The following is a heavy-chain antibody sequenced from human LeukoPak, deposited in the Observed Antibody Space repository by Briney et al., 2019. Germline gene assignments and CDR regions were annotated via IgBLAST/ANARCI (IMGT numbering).Heavy chain of an antibody. D-gene: IGHD6-13*01. V-gene: IGHV3-53*01. CDR2: IYSGGST. CDR3: ARARIAAAGYYFDY. J-gene: IGHJ4*02. Sequence: PGGSLRLSCAASGFTVSSNYMSWVRQAPGKGLEWVSVIYSGGSTDCADSVKGRFTISRDNSKNTLYLQMNSLRAEDTAVYYCARARIAAAGYYFDYWGQGTLVTVSS. CDR1: GFTVSSNY.